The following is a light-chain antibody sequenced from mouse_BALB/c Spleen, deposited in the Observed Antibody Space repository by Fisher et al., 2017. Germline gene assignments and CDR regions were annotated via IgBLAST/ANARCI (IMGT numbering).Light chain of an antibody. Sequence: IVLTQSPAIMSASPGEKVTMTCSASSSVSYMYWYQQKPGSSPRLLIYDTSNLASGVPVRFSGSGSGTSYSLTISRMEAEDAATYYCQQRSSYPLTFGGGTKLEIK. J-gene: IGKJ1*01. CDR1: SSVSY. CDR2: DTS. V-gene: IGKV4-55*01. CDR3: QQRSSYPLT.